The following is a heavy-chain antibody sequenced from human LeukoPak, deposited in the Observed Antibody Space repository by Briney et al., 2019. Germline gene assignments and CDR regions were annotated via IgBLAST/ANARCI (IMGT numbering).Heavy chain of an antibody. CDR2: ISGSGGST. D-gene: IGHD3-10*02. J-gene: IGHJ6*04. Sequence: GGSLRLSCAASGFTFSSYAMSWVRQAPGKGLEWVSAISGSGGSTYYADSVKGRFTISRDNAKNSLYLQMNSLRAEDTAVYYCAELGITMVGGVWGKGTTVTISS. V-gene: IGHV3-23*01. CDR1: GFTFSSYA. CDR3: AELGITMVGGV.